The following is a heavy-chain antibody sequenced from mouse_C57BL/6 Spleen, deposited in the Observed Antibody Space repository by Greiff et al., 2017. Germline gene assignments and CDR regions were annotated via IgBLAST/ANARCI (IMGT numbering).Heavy chain of an antibody. Sequence: VESGEGLLKPGGPLRLSCAAPGFTFSSSAMSWVRQTPEKRLEWFAYISRGGDYIYYADTVKGRFTISRDNARNTLYLQMSSLKSEDTAMYYCTRDSSSGRTQGMDYWGQGTSVTVSS. CDR3: TRDSSSGRTQGMDY. V-gene: IGHV5-9-1*02. CDR2: ISRGGDYI. CDR1: GFTFSSSA. D-gene: IGHD3-2*02. J-gene: IGHJ4*01.